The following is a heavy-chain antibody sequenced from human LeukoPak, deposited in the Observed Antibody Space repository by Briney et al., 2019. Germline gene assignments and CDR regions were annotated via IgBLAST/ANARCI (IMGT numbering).Heavy chain of an antibody. J-gene: IGHJ3*02. V-gene: IGHV3-23*01. CDR3: ANGGSYYDSSGYYYVRAFDI. CDR1: GFTFSSYA. Sequence: GGSPRLSCAASGFTFSSYAMSWVRQAPGKGLEWVSVISGSGGSTYYADSVKGRFTISRDNSKNTLSLQMNSLRVEDTAVYYCANGGSYYDSSGYYYVRAFDIWGQGTMVTVSS. CDR2: ISGSGGST. D-gene: IGHD3-22*01.